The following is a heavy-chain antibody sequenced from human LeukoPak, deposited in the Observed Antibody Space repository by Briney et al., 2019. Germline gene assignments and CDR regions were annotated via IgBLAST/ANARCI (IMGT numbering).Heavy chain of an antibody. V-gene: IGHV3-30-3*01. J-gene: IGHJ6*02. CDR1: GFTFSSYA. D-gene: IGHD1-14*01. CDR3: AREQPYYYYGMDV. CDR2: ISYDGSNK. Sequence: PGGSLRLSCAASGFTFSSYAMHWVRQAPGKGLEWVAVISYDGSNKYYADSVKGRFTISRDNSKNTLYLQMNSLRAEDTAVYYCAREQPYYYYGMDVWGQGTTVTVSS.